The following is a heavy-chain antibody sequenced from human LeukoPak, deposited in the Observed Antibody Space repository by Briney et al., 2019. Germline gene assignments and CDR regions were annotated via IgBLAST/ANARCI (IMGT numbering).Heavy chain of an antibody. CDR1: LMFSGSA. CDR2: IRSKANSYAT. V-gene: IGHV3-73*01. D-gene: IGHD2-15*01. J-gene: IGHJ6*04. Sequence: LMFSGSAKHWVRQASGKGLEWVGRIRSKANSYATAYAASVKGRFTISRDDSKNTAYLQMNSLKIEDTAVYYCTRLRVVAATPGYYYGMDVWGKGTTVTVSS. CDR3: TRLRVVAATPGYYYGMDV.